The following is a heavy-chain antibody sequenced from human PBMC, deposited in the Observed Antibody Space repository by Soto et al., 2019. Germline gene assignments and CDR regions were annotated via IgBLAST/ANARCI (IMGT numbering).Heavy chain of an antibody. CDR3: ARGPIITMIVVVTLSGAFDI. J-gene: IGHJ3*02. CDR2: IIPKFATA. D-gene: IGHD3-22*01. V-gene: IGHV1-69*06. Sequence: QVQLVQSGAEVKKPGSSVKVSCKASGGTFSTYAFNWVRQAPGQGLEWMGGIIPKFATANYAPKLQGRVTITADKSTRTAYLDLSSLRSEDTAVYYCARGPIITMIVVVTLSGAFDIWGQGTLVTVSS. CDR1: GGTFSTYA.